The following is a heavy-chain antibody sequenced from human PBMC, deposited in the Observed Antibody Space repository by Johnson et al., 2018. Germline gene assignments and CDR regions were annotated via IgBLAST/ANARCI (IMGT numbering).Heavy chain of an antibody. J-gene: IGHJ6*02. CDR2: IWYDGSNK. D-gene: IGHD5-18*01. Sequence: QVQLQESGGGVVQPGRSLRLSCAASGFTFSSYGMHWVRQAPGKGLEWVAVIWYDGSNKYYADSVKGRFTISRDNSKNTLYLQMNSRRAEDMAVYYCARARSWGIQLYYSYYGMDGWGQGTTVTGSS. CDR3: ARARSWGIQLYYSYYGMDG. CDR1: GFTFSSYG. V-gene: IGHV3-33*01.